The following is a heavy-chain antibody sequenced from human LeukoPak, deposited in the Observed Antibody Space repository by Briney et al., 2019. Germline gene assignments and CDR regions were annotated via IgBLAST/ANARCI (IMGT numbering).Heavy chain of an antibody. CDR3: ARRNSLGAFDI. D-gene: IGHD1-7*01. V-gene: IGHV4-59*08. J-gene: IGHJ3*02. Sequence: SETLSLTCTVSGGSISSYYWSWIRQPPGKGLEWIGYIYYSGSTNYNPSPKSRVTISVDTSKNQFSLKLSSVTAADTAVYYCARRNSLGAFDIWGQGTMVTVSS. CDR1: GGSISSYY. CDR2: IYYSGST.